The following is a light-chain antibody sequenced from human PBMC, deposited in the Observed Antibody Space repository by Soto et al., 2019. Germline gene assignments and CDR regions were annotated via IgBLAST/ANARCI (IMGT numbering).Light chain of an antibody. CDR1: QSVSSS. J-gene: IGKJ1*01. CDR2: GAS. V-gene: IGKV3-15*01. CDR3: QQYNYWPRT. Sequence: EIVMTQSPATLSVSPGDRATLSCSASQSVSSSLAWYQQKPGQPPRLLIYGASTRATGIPARFSGSGSGTEFTVPISSLQSEDLARYYCQQYNYWPRTFGQGTKVEIK.